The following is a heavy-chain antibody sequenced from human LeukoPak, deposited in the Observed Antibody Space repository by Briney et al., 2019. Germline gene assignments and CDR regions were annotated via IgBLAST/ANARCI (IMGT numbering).Heavy chain of an antibody. V-gene: IGHV3-74*01. CDR2: FNSDGRST. CDR1: GFTFSTYW. CDR3: ARGTRTSPFDY. D-gene: IGHD2-2*01. J-gene: IGHJ4*02. Sequence: GGSLRLSCAASGFTFSTYWMHWVRQAPGMGLVWVSRFNSDGRSTYYADSVKGRFTISRDNSKNTLYLQMNSLRAEDTAVYYCARGTRTSPFDYWGQGTLVTVSS.